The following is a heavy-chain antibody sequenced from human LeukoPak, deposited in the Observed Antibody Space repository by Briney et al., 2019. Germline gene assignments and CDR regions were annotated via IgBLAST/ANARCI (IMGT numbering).Heavy chain of an antibody. CDR1: GYSFTSYW. J-gene: IGHJ4*02. CDR3: ARRSGYYDFWSGYYRDYYFDY. V-gene: IGHV5-51*01. CDR2: IYPGDSDT. D-gene: IGHD3-3*01. Sequence: GESLKISCKGSGYSFTSYWIGWVRQMPGKGLERMGIIYPGDSDTRYSPSFQGQVTISADKSISTAYLQWSSLKASDTAMYYCARRSGYYDFWSGYYRDYYFDYWGQGTLVTVSS.